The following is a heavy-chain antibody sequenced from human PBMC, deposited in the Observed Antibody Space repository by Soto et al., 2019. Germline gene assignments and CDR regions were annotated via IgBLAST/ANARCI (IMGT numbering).Heavy chain of an antibody. D-gene: IGHD6-13*01. CDR3: AKGLPQLVHGPPYNWFDP. J-gene: IGHJ5*02. V-gene: IGHV3-30*18. CDR1: GFTFSSYG. Sequence: PGGSLRLSCAASGFTFSSYGMHWVRQAPGKGLEWVAVISYDGSNKYYADSVKGRFTISRDNSKNTLYLQMNSLRAEDTAVYYCAKGLPQLVHGPPYNWFDPWGQGTLVTVSS. CDR2: ISYDGSNK.